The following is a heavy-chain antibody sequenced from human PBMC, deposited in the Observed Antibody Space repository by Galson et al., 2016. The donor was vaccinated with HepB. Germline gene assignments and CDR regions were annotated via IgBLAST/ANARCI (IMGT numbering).Heavy chain of an antibody. D-gene: IGHD2/OR15-2a*01. CDR3: AKDIGIADYGLHV. CDR2: IGWDSDRI. V-gene: IGHV3-9*01. Sequence: SLRLSCAASGFRFNDYAMHWVRQAPGKGLEWLSGIGWDSDRIAYADSVKGRFTISRDNGKNSLYLQMNRLRGEDSAVYYCAKDIGIADYGLHVWGQGTTDTVS. CDR1: GFRFNDYA. J-gene: IGHJ6*02.